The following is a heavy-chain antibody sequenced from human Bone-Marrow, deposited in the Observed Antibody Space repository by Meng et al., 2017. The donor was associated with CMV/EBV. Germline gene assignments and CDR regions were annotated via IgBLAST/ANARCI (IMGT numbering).Heavy chain of an antibody. V-gene: IGHV1-18*01. D-gene: IGHD3-3*01. CDR2: ISAYNGNT. CDR3: ARAAENYDFWSGYYYYYYGMDV. Sequence: ASVKVSCKASGYTFTSYGISWVRQAPGQGLEWMGWISAYNGNTNYAQKLQGRVTMTTDTSTSTAYMELRSLRSDDTAVYYCARAAENYDFWSGYYYYYYGMDVWGQGTTVTVSS. CDR1: GYTFTSYG. J-gene: IGHJ6*02.